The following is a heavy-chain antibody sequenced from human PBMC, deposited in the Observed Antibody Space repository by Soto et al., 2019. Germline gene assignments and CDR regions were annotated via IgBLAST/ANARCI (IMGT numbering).Heavy chain of an antibody. CDR2: IWYDGINK. J-gene: IGHJ6*02. CDR1: GFTFSSYG. Sequence: GGSLRLSCAASGFTFSSYGMHWVRQAPGKGLEWVAGIWYDGINKYYADSVKGRFTISRDNSKNTLYLQMNSLRAEDTAVYYCARDYDIVVVPAAHPHYYYGMDVWGQGTTVTVSS. CDR3: ARDYDIVVVPAAHPHYYYGMDV. V-gene: IGHV3-33*01. D-gene: IGHD2-2*01.